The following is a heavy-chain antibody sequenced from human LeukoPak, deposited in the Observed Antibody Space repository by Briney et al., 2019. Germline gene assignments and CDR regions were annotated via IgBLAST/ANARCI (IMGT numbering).Heavy chain of an antibody. J-gene: IGHJ4*02. V-gene: IGHV4-61*01. CDR3: ARGLWFGEFLRY. Sequence: SETLSLTCTVSGDSVSSGRSYWSWIRQPPGKGLDWIGYIYYSGSTNYNPSLKSRVTISVDTSKNQFSLKLSSVTAADTAVYYCARGLWFGEFLRYWGQGTLVTVSS. D-gene: IGHD3-10*01. CDR2: IYYSGST. CDR1: GDSVSSGRSY.